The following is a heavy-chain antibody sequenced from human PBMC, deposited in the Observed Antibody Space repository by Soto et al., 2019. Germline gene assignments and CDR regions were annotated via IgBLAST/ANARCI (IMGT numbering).Heavy chain of an antibody. J-gene: IGHJ4*02. CDR1: GGTFSSYT. CDR2: IIPILGIA. V-gene: IGHV1-69*02. CDR3: ARADAGYCSGGSCYSLDDY. Sequence: QVQLVQSGAEVKKLGSSVKVSCKASGGTFSSYTISWVRQAPGQGLEWMGRIIPILGIANYAQKFQGRVTITADKSTSTAYMELSSLRSEDTAVYYCARADAGYCSGGSCYSLDDYWGQGTLVTVSS. D-gene: IGHD2-15*01.